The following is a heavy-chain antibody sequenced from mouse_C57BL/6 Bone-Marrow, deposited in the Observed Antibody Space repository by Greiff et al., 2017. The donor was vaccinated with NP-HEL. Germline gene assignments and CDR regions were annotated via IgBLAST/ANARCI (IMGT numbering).Heavy chain of an antibody. Sequence: EVKLMESGGGLVKPGGSLKLSCAASGFTFSSYAMSWVRQTPEKRLEWVATISDGGSYTYYPDNVKGRFTISRDNAKNNLYLQMSHLKSEDTAMYYCARDRSNYGCDYWGQGTTLTVSS. CDR3: ARDRSNYGCDY. CDR1: GFTFSSYA. D-gene: IGHD2-5*01. V-gene: IGHV5-4*01. J-gene: IGHJ2*01. CDR2: ISDGGSYT.